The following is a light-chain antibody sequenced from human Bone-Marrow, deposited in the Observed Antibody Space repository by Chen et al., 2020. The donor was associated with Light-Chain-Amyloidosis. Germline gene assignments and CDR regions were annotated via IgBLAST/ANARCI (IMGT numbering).Light chain of an antibody. Sequence: SYELTQPPSVSVSPGQTASITCSGDDLPTKYAYWYQQKQGQAPELLIHRDTERPSGISERFSGSSSGTTATLTISGVQAEDEADYHCQSSDSSGTYEVIVGGGTKLTVL. J-gene: IGLJ2*01. CDR3: QSSDSSGTYEVI. V-gene: IGLV3-25*03. CDR1: DLPTKY. CDR2: RDT.